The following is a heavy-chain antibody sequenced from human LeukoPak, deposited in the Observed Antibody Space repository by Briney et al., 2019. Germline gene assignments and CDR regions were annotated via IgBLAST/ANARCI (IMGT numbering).Heavy chain of an antibody. D-gene: IGHD6-13*01. CDR2: INPNSGGT. J-gene: IGHJ5*02. CDR1: GYTFTGYY. V-gene: IGHV1-2*02. Sequence: ASVTVSCKASGYTFTGYYMHWVRQAPGQGLEWMGWINPNSGGTNYAQKFQGRVTMTRDTSISTAYMELSRLRSDDTAVYYCARVGPIAAAGTDWFDPWGQGTLVTVSS. CDR3: ARVGPIAAAGTDWFDP.